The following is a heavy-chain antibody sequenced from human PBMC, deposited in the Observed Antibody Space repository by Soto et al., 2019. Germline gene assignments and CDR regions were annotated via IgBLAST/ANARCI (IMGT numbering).Heavy chain of an antibody. D-gene: IGHD3-16*01. CDR1: GFTVSNNH. Sequence: HPGGSLRLSCAASGFTVSNNHMTWVRQAAGKGLELVSFVHGGGSTSYADSVKGRFTISRDNSKNTLYLQMDSLRAEDTAIYYCAGRLTTAASLDYWGRGTLVTVSS. J-gene: IGHJ4*02. V-gene: IGHV3-53*01. CDR2: VHGGGST. CDR3: AGRLTTAASLDY.